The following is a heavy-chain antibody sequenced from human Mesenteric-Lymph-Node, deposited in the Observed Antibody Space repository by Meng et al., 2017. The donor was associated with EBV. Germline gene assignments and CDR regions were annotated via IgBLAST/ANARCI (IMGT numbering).Heavy chain of an antibody. J-gene: IGHJ4*02. V-gene: IGHV4-30-4*01. Sequence: VDLAESGPGLVKPSHPLSLTCSVSGGSISGSPYYWSWNRQSPGKGLEWIGYSSGNTYYNPSLKSRVSISLDTSKNQFFLKLTSVTAADTAVYYCARGNYNFGQNFDYWGQGTLVTVSS. CDR2: YSSGNT. CDR3: ARGNYNFGQNFDY. D-gene: IGHD1-1*01. CDR1: GGSISGSPYY.